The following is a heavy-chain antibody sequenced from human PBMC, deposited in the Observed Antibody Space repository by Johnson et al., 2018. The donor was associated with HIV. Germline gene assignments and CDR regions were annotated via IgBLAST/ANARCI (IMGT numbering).Heavy chain of an antibody. Sequence: QVQLVESGGGVVQPGGSLRLSCAASGFTFSSYWMSWVRQSPGKGLEWVSGINWNGGRTGYADSVKGRFTISRDNSKNTLYLQMNSLRAEDTAVSYCAKDGWEGYCSGGSCYSDAFDIWGQGTMVTVSS. CDR2: INWNGGRT. CDR1: GFTFSSYW. V-gene: IGHV3-NL1*01. J-gene: IGHJ3*02. D-gene: IGHD2-15*01. CDR3: AKDGWEGYCSGGSCYSDAFDI.